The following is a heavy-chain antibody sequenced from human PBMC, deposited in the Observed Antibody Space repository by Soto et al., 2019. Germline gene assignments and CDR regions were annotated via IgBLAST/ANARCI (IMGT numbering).Heavy chain of an antibody. CDR2: IKQDGSEK. CDR3: VRDATRRNNDFWSGHYTNDAFDI. CDR1: GFTFSRYW. Sequence: EVQLVESGVGLVQPGGSLRLSCAASGFTFSRYWMSWVRQAPGKGLEWVANIKQDGSEKYYVESVKGRFTMSRDNTKNSLYLQMKSLRAEDTAVYYCVRDATRRNNDFWSGHYTNDAFDIWGPGRMVTVSS. D-gene: IGHD3-3*01. V-gene: IGHV3-7*01. J-gene: IGHJ3*02.